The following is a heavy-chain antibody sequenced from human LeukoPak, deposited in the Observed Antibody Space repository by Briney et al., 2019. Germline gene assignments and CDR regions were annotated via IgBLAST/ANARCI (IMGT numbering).Heavy chain of an antibody. CDR2: IIPIFGTA. Sequence: ASVKVSCKASGGTFSSYAISWVRQGPGQGLEWMGGIIPIFGTANYAQKFQGRVTITADKSTSTAHMELSSLRSEDTAVYYCARVKTGTTFAAFDIWGQGTMVTVSS. V-gene: IGHV1-69*06. J-gene: IGHJ3*02. CDR3: ARVKTGTTFAAFDI. CDR1: GGTFSSYA. D-gene: IGHD1-14*01.